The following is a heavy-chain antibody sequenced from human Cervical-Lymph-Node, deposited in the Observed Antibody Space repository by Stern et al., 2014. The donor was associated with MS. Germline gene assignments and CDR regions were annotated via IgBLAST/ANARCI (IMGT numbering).Heavy chain of an antibody. V-gene: IGHV1-2*06. D-gene: IGHD3-22*01. CDR2: INPNSDDP. J-gene: IGHJ4*02. Sequence: VQLLQSGTKMQKPGASVRVSCKASGYTFTAFFIHWVRQVPGQGLEWMGRINPNSDDPTYAQNFQDSVTLTRDTSIGTAYLELSRLTSADTAVYYCAREATRIVVGIDYWGQGTQVTVSS. CDR1: GYTFTAFF. CDR3: AREATRIVVGIDY.